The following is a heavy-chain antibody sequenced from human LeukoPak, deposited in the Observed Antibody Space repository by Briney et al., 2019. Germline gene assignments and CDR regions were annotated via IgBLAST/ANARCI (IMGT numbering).Heavy chain of an antibody. V-gene: IGHV1-46*01. CDR3: AREGSRGYYYFDY. CDR1: GYTFTSYY. J-gene: IGHJ4*02. Sequence: ASVKVSCKASGYTFTSYYMHWVRQAPGQGLEWMGIINPSGGSTSYAQKFQGRVTMSRDTSTSTVFMELSSLRSEDTAAYYCAREGSRGYYYFDYWGQGTLVTVSS. D-gene: IGHD3-22*01. CDR2: INPSGGST.